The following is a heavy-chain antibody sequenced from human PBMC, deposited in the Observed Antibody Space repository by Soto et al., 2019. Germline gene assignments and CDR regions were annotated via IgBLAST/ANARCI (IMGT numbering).Heavy chain of an antibody. CDR1: GGSISSYY. D-gene: IGHD3-22*01. V-gene: IGHV4-59*04. CDR3: AYDSSGYYPPGAFDI. J-gene: IGHJ3*02. Sequence: SETLSLTCTVSGGSISSYYWSWIRQPPGKGLEWIGYIYYSGSTYYNPSLKSRVTISVDTSKNQFSLKLSSVTAADTAVYYCAYDSSGYYPPGAFDIWGQGTMVTVSS. CDR2: IYYSGST.